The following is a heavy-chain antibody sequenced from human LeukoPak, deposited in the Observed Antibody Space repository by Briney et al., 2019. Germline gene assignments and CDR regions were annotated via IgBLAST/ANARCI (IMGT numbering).Heavy chain of an antibody. J-gene: IGHJ5*02. CDR2: IYHSGST. CDR3: ARGSPDYGSGSYLGDWFDP. D-gene: IGHD3-10*01. CDR1: GGSISSGGYS. V-gene: IGHV4-30-2*01. Sequence: SETLSLTCAVSGGSISSGGYSWSWIRQPPGKGLEWIGYIYHSGSTYHNPSLKSRVTISVDRSKNQFSLKLSSVTAADTAVYYCARGSPDYGSGSYLGDWFDPWGQGTLVTVSS.